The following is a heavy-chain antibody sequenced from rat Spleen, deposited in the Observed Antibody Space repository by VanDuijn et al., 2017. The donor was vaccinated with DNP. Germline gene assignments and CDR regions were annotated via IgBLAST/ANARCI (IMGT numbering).Heavy chain of an antibody. Sequence: EVQLVESGGGLVQPGRSLKLSCAASGFTFSSYGMAWVRQAPTKGLEWVASISTGGGNTYYRDSVKGRFTISRDNAKSTLYLQMDSLRSEETATYYCARVQLGYYALDAWGQGTSVTVSS. V-gene: IGHV5S11*01. J-gene: IGHJ4*01. D-gene: IGHD5-1*01. CDR2: ISTGGGNT. CDR1: GFTFSSYG. CDR3: ARVQLGYYALDA.